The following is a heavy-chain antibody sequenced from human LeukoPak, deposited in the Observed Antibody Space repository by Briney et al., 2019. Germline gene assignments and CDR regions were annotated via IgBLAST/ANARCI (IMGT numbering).Heavy chain of an antibody. V-gene: IGHV3-48*04. CDR1: GFTFRSYS. J-gene: IGHJ3*02. D-gene: IGHD6-13*01. CDR2: ISSSSSKI. Sequence: GGSLRLSCAVSGFTFRSYSMNWVRQATGKGLEWLSYISSSSSKIYDADSVKGRFTISRDNSKHSLYLQMNNLRAEDAALYYCARGRRTAEAGPRDNDAFDIWGEGTMVTVSP. CDR3: ARGRRTAEAGPRDNDAFDI.